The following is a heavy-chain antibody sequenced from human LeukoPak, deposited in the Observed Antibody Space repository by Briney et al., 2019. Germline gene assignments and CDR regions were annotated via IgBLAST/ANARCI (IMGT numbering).Heavy chain of an antibody. CDR3: ARXLXSRXVVVPAAILLGY. V-gene: IGHV3-11*01. CDR2: ISSSGSTT. CDR1: GFTFSDYY. Sequence: GGSLRLSCAASGFTFSDYYMSWIRQAPGKGLEWVSYISSSGSTTYYADSVKGRFTISRDNAKNSLYLQMNSLRAEDTAVYYCARXLXSRXVVVPAAILLGYWGQGTLVTVSS. J-gene: IGHJ4*02. D-gene: IGHD2-2*02.